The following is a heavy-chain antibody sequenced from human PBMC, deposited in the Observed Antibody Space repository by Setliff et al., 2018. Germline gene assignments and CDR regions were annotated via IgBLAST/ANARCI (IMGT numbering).Heavy chain of an antibody. CDR2: ISGSGGST. CDR1: GFTFSSYA. J-gene: IGHJ4*02. Sequence: GGSLRLSCAASGFTFSSYAMSWVRQAPGKGLEWVSAISGSGGSTYYADSVKGRFTISRDNSKNTLYLQMNSLKTEDTAVYYCTTAPLAVASTCRGQGTLVTVSS. CDR3: TTAPLAVASTC. V-gene: IGHV3-23*01. D-gene: IGHD6-13*01.